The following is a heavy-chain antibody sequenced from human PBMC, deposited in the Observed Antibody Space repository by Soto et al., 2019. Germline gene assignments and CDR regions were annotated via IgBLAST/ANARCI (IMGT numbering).Heavy chain of an antibody. CDR1: GFTFSSYA. Sequence: PGGSLRLSCAASGFTFSSYAMHWVRQAPGKGLEWVAVISYDGSNKYYADSVKGRFTISRDNSKNTLYLQMNSLRAEDTAVYYCASDYYDSSGPYYWGQGTLVTVPQ. D-gene: IGHD3-22*01. CDR2: ISYDGSNK. V-gene: IGHV3-30-3*01. CDR3: ASDYYDSSGPYY. J-gene: IGHJ4*02.